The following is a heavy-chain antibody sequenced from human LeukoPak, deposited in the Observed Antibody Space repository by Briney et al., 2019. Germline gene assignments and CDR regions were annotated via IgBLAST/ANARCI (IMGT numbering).Heavy chain of an antibody. D-gene: IGHD5-24*01. J-gene: IGHJ4*02. CDR3: ARWDGYGDY. V-gene: IGHV3-23*01. CDR1: GFTFSTYS. CDR2: ISGGSDTT. Sequence: PGGSLRLSCAASGFTFSTYSMNWVRQAPGKGLEWVSGISGGSDTTHYAASVKGRFTTSRDNSKNTLYLQMNSLRAEDTAVYYCARWDGYGDYWGQGTLVTVSS.